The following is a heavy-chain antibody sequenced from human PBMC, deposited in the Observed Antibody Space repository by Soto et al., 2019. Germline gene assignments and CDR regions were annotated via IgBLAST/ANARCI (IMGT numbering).Heavy chain of an antibody. CDR2: ISSSSSYI. CDR1: GFTFSSYS. V-gene: IGHV3-21*01. CDR3: ARAYCSGGSCYRGPSYYMDV. J-gene: IGHJ6*03. Sequence: GESLKISCAASGFTFSSYSMNWVRQAPGKGLEWVSSISSSSSYIYYADSVKGRFTISRDNAKNSLYLQMNSLRAEDTAVYYCARAYCSGGSCYRGPSYYMDVWGKGTTVTVSS. D-gene: IGHD2-15*01.